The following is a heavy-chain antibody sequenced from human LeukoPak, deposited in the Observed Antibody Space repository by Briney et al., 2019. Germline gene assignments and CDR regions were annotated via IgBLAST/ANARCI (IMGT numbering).Heavy chain of an antibody. Sequence: ASVKVSCKASGYTFTDYYMHWVRQAPGQGSEWMGWINPNDGDTNYAQKFQGRVTMTKDTSISTAHVEVSRLRSDDTAVYYCARANFLYCSSSTCLFDYWGQGTLVTVSS. CDR2: INPNDGDT. D-gene: IGHD2-2*01. CDR3: ARANFLYCSSSTCLFDY. V-gene: IGHV1-2*02. CDR1: GYTFTDYY. J-gene: IGHJ4*02.